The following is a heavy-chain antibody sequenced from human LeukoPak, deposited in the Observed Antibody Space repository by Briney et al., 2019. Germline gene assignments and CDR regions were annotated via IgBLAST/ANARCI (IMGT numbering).Heavy chain of an antibody. V-gene: IGHV1-2*02. Sequence: ASVKVSCKASGDTFTGYYMHWVRQAPGQGLEWMGWINPNSGGTNYAQKFQGRVTMTRDTSISTAYMELSRLRSDDTAVYYCARDLDDSSGYPYSGLLVWGQGTLVTVSS. CDR1: GDTFTGYY. CDR2: INPNSGGT. J-gene: IGHJ4*02. D-gene: IGHD3-22*01. CDR3: ARDLDDSSGYPYSGLLV.